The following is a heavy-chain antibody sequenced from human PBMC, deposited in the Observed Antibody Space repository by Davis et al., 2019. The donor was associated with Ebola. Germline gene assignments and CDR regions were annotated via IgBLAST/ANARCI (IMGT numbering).Heavy chain of an antibody. V-gene: IGHV1-18*04. J-gene: IGHJ6*03. CDR3: ARVVATIPFYYMDV. CDR2: ISAYNGNT. Sequence: ASVKVSCKASGYTFTGYYMHWVRQAPGQGLEWMGWISAYNGNTNYAQKLQGRVTMATDTSTSTAYMELRSLRSDDTAVYYCARVVATIPFYYMDVWGKGTTVTVSS. CDR1: GYTFTGYY. D-gene: IGHD5-12*01.